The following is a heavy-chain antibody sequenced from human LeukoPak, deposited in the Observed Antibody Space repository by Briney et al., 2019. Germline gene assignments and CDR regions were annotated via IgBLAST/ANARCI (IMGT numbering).Heavy chain of an antibody. J-gene: IGHJ2*01. V-gene: IGHV3-66*01. Sequence: GGSLRLSCAVSGFTVSSSYMSWVRQAPGKGQEWVSFIYSGGNTYYTDSVKGRFTISRDNSKNTLYLQMNSLRAEDTAVYYCARRVTTGSYFDLWGRGTLITVSS. D-gene: IGHD4-17*01. CDR3: ARRVTTGSYFDL. CDR2: IYSGGNT. CDR1: GFTVSSSY.